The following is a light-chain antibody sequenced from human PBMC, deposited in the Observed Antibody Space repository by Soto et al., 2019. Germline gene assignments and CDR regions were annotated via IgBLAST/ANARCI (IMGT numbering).Light chain of an antibody. V-gene: IGKV3-20*01. CDR1: QRFTSNS. CDR3: KQYDSSPRT. CDR2: GVS. Sequence: IMLTQSPGTLSFSPGERATLSCRSSQRFTSNSLAWYQQKPGQAPRLLISGVSNRATGIPDRFSGSGSGKDFTLTISRLEPEYDAVYYCKQYDSSPRTFGHGIKVEIX. J-gene: IGKJ1*01.